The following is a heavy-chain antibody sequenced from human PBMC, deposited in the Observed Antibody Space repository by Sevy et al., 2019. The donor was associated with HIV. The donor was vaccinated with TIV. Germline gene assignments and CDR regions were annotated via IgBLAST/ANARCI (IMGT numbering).Heavy chain of an antibody. J-gene: IGHJ6*02. CDR3: ARDGGSLFCSGGSCYVYYYYGMDV. Sequence: ASVKVSCKASGYTFTSYYMHWVRQAPGQGLEWMGIINPSGGSTSYAQKFRGRVTMTRETSTRTVYMGLSSLRSEDTAVYYCARDGGSLFCSGGSCYVYYYYGMDVWGQGTTVTVSS. CDR1: GYTFTSYY. V-gene: IGHV1-46*01. CDR2: INPSGGST. D-gene: IGHD2-15*01.